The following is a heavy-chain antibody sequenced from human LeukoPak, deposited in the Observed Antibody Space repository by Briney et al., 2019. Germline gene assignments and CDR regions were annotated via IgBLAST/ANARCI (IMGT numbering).Heavy chain of an antibody. D-gene: IGHD6-19*01. V-gene: IGHV3-23*01. J-gene: IGHJ4*02. CDR3: AKDDFTAVAGYYFDY. CDR2: ISGSGGRT. CDR1: GFTFSSYA. Sequence: GGSLRLSCAASGFTFSSYAMSWVRQAPGKGLEWVSGISGSGGRTYYPDSVKGRFTISRDNSKNTLYLQMNSLRAEDTAVYYCAKDDFTAVAGYYFDYWGQGTLVTVSS.